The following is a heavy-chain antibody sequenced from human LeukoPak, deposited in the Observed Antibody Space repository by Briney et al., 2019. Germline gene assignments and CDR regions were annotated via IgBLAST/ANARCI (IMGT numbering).Heavy chain of an antibody. Sequence: GGSLRLSCAASGFTFSSYWVTWGRQAPGKGLEWVANIKQDGSEKHYVDSVKGRFTISRDNAQNSLFLQMNSLRAEDTAVYYCARGRSSSDIWGQGTLVTVSS. D-gene: IGHD1-26*01. CDR3: ARGRSSSDI. CDR2: IKQDGSEK. V-gene: IGHV3-7*04. J-gene: IGHJ4*02. CDR1: GFTFSSYW.